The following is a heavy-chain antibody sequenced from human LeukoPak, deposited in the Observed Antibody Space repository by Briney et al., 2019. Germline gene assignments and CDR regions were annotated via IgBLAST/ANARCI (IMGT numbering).Heavy chain of an antibody. V-gene: IGHV1-3*01. D-gene: IGHD3-22*01. Sequence: ASVKVSCKASGYTFTSYAMHWVRQAPGQRLEWMGWINAGNGNTKYSQKFQGRVTMTTDTSTSTAYMELRSLRSDDTAVYYCARDPRDYYDSSGYYYFDYWGQGTLVTVSS. J-gene: IGHJ4*02. CDR1: GYTFTSYA. CDR3: ARDPRDYYDSSGYYYFDY. CDR2: INAGNGNT.